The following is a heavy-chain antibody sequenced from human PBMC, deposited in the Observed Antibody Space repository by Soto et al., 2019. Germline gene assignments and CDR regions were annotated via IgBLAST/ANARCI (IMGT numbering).Heavy chain of an antibody. D-gene: IGHD1-26*01. V-gene: IGHV4-59*01. CDR3: ARVALGATTD. CDR1: GGSISSYY. Sequence: SETLSLTCTVSGGSISSYYWSWIRQPPGKGLEWIGYIYYSGSTNYNPSLKSRVTISVDTSKNQFSLKLSSVTAADTAVYYCARVALGATTDWGQGTLVTVSS. J-gene: IGHJ4*02. CDR2: IYYSGST.